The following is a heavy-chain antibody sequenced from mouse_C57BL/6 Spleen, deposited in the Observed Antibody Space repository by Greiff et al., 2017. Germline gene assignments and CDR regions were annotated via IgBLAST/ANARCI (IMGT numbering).Heavy chain of an antibody. CDR3: ARGRWLGAMDY. CDR1: GYTFTDYY. D-gene: IGHD2-3*01. CDR2: INPYNGGT. Sequence: VQLQQSGPVLVKPGASVKMSCKASGYTFTDYYMNWVKQSHGKSLEWIGVINPYNGGTSYNQKFKGKATLTVDKSSSTAYMELNSLTSEDSAVYYCARGRWLGAMDYWGQGTSGTVSS. V-gene: IGHV1-19*01. J-gene: IGHJ4*01.